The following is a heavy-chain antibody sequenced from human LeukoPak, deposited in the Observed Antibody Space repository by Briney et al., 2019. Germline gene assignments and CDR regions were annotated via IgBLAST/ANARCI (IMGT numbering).Heavy chain of an antibody. J-gene: IGHJ6*02. CDR2: IYYSGST. CDR3: ARDYGDYYDSSGYNYYHYYGMDV. CDR1: GGSVSSGSYY. Sequence: PSETLSLTCTVSGGSVSSGSYYWSWIRQPPGKGLECIGYIYYSGSTNYNPSLKSRVTISVDTSKNQFSLKLSSVTAADTAVYYCARDYGDYYDSSGYNYYHYYGMDVWGQGTTVTVSS. D-gene: IGHD3-22*01. V-gene: IGHV4-61*01.